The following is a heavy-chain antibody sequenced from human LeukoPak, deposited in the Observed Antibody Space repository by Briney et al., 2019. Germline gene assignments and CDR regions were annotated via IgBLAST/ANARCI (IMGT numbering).Heavy chain of an antibody. CDR2: INPNSGGT. J-gene: IGHJ3*02. CDR3: ARVIGPIVATIRAAFDI. Sequence: GASVKVSCKASGHTFTGYYMHWVRQAPGQGLEWMGWINPNSGGTNYAQKFQGRVTMTRDTSISTAYMELSRLRSDDTAVYYCARVIGPIVATIRAAFDIWGQGTMVTASS. V-gene: IGHV1-2*02. D-gene: IGHD5-12*01. CDR1: GHTFTGYY.